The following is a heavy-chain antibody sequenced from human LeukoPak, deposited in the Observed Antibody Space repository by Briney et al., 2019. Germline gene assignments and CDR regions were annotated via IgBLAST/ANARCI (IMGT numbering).Heavy chain of an antibody. CDR3: ARVGYGDPLGVFDY. V-gene: IGHV4-34*01. D-gene: IGHD4-17*01. J-gene: IGHJ4*02. CDR1: GGSFSGYH. Sequence: SETLSLTCAVYGGSFSGYHWSWIRQPPGKGLEWIGEIYHSGSTNYNPSLKSRVTISVDKSKNQFSLKLSSVTAADTAVYYCARVGYGDPLGVFDYWGQGTLVTVSS. CDR2: IYHSGST.